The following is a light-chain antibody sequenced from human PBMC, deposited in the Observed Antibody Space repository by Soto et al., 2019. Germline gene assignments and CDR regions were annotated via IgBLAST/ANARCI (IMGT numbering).Light chain of an antibody. CDR2: EVS. V-gene: IGLV2-14*01. J-gene: IGLJ1*01. Sequence: QSALTQPASVSGSSGQSITISCTGTSSDVGGYNYVSWYQQHPGKAPKLMIYEVSNRPSGVSNRFSGSKSGNTASLTISGLQAEEEADYYCSSYTRSSTPYVFGTGTKVTVL. CDR3: SSYTRSSTPYV. CDR1: SSDVGGYNY.